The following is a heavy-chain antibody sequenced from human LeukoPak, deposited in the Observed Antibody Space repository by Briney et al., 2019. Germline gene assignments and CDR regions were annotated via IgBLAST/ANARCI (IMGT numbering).Heavy chain of an antibody. CDR2: IYHSGST. J-gene: IGHJ4*02. D-gene: IGHD6-13*01. CDR1: GGSISNGGYS. Sequence: SETLSLTCAVPGGSISNGGYSWSWIRQPPGKGLEWIGYIYHSGSTYYNPSLKSRVTISVDRSKNQFSLKLSSVTAADTAVYYCARARIAAAGLYYFDYWGQGTLVTVSS. CDR3: ARARIAAAGLYYFDY. V-gene: IGHV4-30-2*01.